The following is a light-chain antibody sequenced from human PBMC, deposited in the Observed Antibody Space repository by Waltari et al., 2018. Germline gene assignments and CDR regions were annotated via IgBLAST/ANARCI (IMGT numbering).Light chain of an antibody. CDR2: EVS. V-gene: IGLV2-14*01. Sequence: QSALTQPASVSGSPGQSITISCTATSNAIGGYNYVSWYQQHPGKAPKLMIFEVSKRPSGVSNRFSGSKSDNTASLTISGLQAEDEADYFCKSYTTSNTWVFGGGTKLTVL. J-gene: IGLJ3*02. CDR3: KSYTTSNTWV. CDR1: SNAIGGYNY.